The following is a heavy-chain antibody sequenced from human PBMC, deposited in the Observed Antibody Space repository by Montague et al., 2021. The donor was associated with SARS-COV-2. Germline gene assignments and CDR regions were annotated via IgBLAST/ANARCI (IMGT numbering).Heavy chain of an antibody. CDR2: IYDSGSA. V-gene: IGHV4-59*01. CDR3: ARAYCGGDCHVGP. CDR1: VGSISNYY. Sequence: SETLSPTCTVSVGSISNYYWTWIRQPPGKGLEWIGYIYDSGSANYNPSLKSRSTISVDTSNNQFSLRLSSVTAADTAVYYCARAYCGGDCHVGPWGQGILVTVSS. D-gene: IGHD2-21*02. J-gene: IGHJ5*02.